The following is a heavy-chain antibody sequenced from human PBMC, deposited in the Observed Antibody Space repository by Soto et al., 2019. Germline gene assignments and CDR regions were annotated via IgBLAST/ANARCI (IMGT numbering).Heavy chain of an antibody. CDR3: ARAAGFSGGYPGGYYFDY. CDR2: TNPSSGST. V-gene: IGHV1-46*01. Sequence: ASVKVSCKASGYTFTSLYMHWVRQAPGQGLEWMGITNPSSGSTTYAQKFQGRVTMTRDTSTSTVYMELSSLTSEDTAVYYCARAAGFSGGYPGGYYFDYWGQGTLVTVSS. CDR1: GYTFTSLY. D-gene: IGHD1-26*01. J-gene: IGHJ4*02.